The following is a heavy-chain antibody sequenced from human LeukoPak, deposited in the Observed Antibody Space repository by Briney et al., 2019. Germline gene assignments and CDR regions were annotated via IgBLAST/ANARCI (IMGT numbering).Heavy chain of an antibody. CDR2: INPNSGGT. CDR3: ASLITMVRGDAFDI. CDR1: GYTFTGYY. J-gene: IGHJ3*02. V-gene: IGHV1-2*02. D-gene: IGHD3-10*01. Sequence: GASVKVSCKASGYTFTGYYMHWVRQAPGQGLEWMGRINPNSGGTNYAQKFQGRVTMTRDTSIGTAYMELSRLRSDDTAVYYCASLITMVRGDAFDIWGQGTMVTVSS.